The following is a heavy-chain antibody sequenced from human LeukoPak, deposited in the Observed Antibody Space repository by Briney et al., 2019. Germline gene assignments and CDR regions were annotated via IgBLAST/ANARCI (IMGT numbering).Heavy chain of an antibody. V-gene: IGHV4-34*01. J-gene: IGHJ4*02. D-gene: IGHD6-6*01. CDR3: ARGQSPFVSSSSYFDY. Sequence: PETLSLTCAGYGGSFSGYYWSWLRQPPGKGLEWIGEINHSGSTNYNPSLKSRVTISVDTSKNQFSLKLSSVTAADTAVYYCARGQSPFVSSSSYFDYWGQGTLVTVSS. CDR2: INHSGST. CDR1: GGSFSGYY.